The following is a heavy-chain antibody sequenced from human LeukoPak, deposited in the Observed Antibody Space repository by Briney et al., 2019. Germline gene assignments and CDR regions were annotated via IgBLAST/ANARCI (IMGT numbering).Heavy chain of an antibody. D-gene: IGHD3-3*02. CDR3: ARERIVATISPISYYYYYGMDA. CDR1: GGSFSGYY. J-gene: IGHJ6*02. CDR2: INHSGST. V-gene: IGHV4-34*01. Sequence: SETLSLTCAVYGGSFSGYYWSWIRQPPGKGLEWIGEINHSGSTNYNPSLKSRVTISVDTSKNQFSLKLSSVTAADTAVYYCARERIVATISPISYYYYYGMDAWGQGTTVTVSS.